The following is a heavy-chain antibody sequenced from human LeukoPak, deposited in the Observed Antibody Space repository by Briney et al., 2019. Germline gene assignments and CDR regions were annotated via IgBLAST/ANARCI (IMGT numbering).Heavy chain of an antibody. CDR2: IYYSGST. D-gene: IGHD3-10*01. J-gene: IGHJ4*02. CDR1: GGSISSSSYY. CDR3: ARARRPMGPDY. V-gene: IGHV4-39*07. Sequence: PSETLSLTCTVSGGSISSSSYYWGWIRQPPGKGLEWIGSIYYSGSTYYNPSLKSRVTISVDTSKNQFSLKLSSVTAADTAVYYCARARRPMGPDYWGQGTLVTVSS.